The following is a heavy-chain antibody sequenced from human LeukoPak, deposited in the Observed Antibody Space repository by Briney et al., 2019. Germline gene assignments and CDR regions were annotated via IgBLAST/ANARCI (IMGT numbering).Heavy chain of an antibody. V-gene: IGHV3-23*01. Sequence: GGSLRLAFATSGFTFIIYAITCGREAPGEGLEWVSTISGSGGNTYYADSVKGRFTISRDTAKNSLYLQMNSLRAEDTAVYYCARAWTGYSYGDYWGQGTLVTVSS. CDR3: ARAWTGYSYGDY. D-gene: IGHD5-18*01. CDR1: GFTFIIYA. J-gene: IGHJ4*02. CDR2: ISGSGGNT.